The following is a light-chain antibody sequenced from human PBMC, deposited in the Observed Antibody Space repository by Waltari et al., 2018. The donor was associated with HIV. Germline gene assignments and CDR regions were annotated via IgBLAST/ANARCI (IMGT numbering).Light chain of an antibody. Sequence: DIQMTQSPSSLSASVGDRVTITCRASQSISSYLNWYQQKPGKAPKVLIYAASSLQSGVPSRFSGSGSGTDFTLTISSLQPEDFATYYCQQSYSTPVTFGGGQGGDQT. J-gene: IGKJ4*01. CDR1: QSISSY. CDR2: AAS. V-gene: IGKV1-39*01. CDR3: QQSYSTPVT.